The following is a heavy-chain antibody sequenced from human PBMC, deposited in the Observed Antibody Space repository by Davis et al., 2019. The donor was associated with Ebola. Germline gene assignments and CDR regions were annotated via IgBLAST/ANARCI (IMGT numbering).Heavy chain of an antibody. V-gene: IGHV1-2*02. Sequence: ASVKVSCKASGYTFTGYYMHWVRQAPGQGLEWMGWINPNSGGTNYAQKFQGRVTMTRDTSISTVYMELSRLRSDDTAVYYCARVSPGYCSSTSCSSGYAFDIWGQGTMVTVSS. J-gene: IGHJ3*02. CDR1: GYTFTGYY. CDR2: INPNSGGT. D-gene: IGHD2-2*01. CDR3: ARVSPGYCSSTSCSSGYAFDI.